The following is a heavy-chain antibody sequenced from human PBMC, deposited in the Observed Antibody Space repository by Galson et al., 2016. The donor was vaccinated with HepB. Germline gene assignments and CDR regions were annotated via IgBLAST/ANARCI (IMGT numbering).Heavy chain of an antibody. J-gene: IGHJ4*02. V-gene: IGHV1-24*01. D-gene: IGHD3-16*01. CDR2: FELEDGET. CDR3: VTEGGN. Sequence: SVKVSCKVSGFPVTDLSIHWVRQAPGKGLEWMGGFELEDGETVHAQKFQGRVTMTEDTSTDTAYMELSRLTSGDTAVYYCVTEGGNWGQGVLGTVSS. CDR1: GFPVTDLS.